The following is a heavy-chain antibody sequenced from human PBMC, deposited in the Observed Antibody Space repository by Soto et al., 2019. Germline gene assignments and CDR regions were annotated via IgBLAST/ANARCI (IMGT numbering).Heavy chain of an antibody. CDR3: ARGSGGDYEGPHYYYGMDV. CDR2: IKQDGSEK. J-gene: IGHJ6*02. Sequence: EVQLVESGGGLVQPGGSLRLSCAASGFTFSSYWMSWVRQAPGKGLEWVANIKQDGSEKYYVDSVKGRFTISRDNAKNSLYLQMNSLRAEDTAVYYCARGSGGDYEGPHYYYGMDVWGQGTTVTVSS. V-gene: IGHV3-7*01. D-gene: IGHD2-21*02. CDR1: GFTFSSYW.